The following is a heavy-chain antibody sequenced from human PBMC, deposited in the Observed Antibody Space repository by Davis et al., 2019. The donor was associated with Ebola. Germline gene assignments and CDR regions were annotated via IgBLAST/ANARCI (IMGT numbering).Heavy chain of an antibody. CDR1: GASISAYY. D-gene: IGHD3-10*01. V-gene: IGHV4-59*08. J-gene: IGHJ4*02. CDR3: ARLGSYGQYHYFDS. CDR2: VHYTGAT. Sequence: MPGGSLRLSCTVSGASISAYYWSWIRQPPGKGLEWIGYVHYTGATHYNASLKSRVTISVDTSNHQFSLILSSVTAADTAVYYCARLGSYGQYHYFDSWGQGTLVTVSS.